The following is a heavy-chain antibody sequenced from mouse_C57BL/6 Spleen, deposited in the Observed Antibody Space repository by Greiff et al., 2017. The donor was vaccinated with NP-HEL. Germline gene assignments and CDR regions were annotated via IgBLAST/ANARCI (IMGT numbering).Heavy chain of an antibody. J-gene: IGHJ4*01. CDR3: AKEGYYYGSSLYYAMDY. CDR2: IYPGSGST. V-gene: IGHV1-55*01. CDR1: GYTFTSYW. Sequence: QVQLQQSGAELVKPGASVKMSCKASGYTFTSYWITWVKQRPGQGLEWIGDIYPGSGSTNYNEKFKSKATLTVDTSSSTAYMQLSSLTSEDSAVYYCAKEGYYYGSSLYYAMDYWGQGTSVTVSS. D-gene: IGHD1-1*01.